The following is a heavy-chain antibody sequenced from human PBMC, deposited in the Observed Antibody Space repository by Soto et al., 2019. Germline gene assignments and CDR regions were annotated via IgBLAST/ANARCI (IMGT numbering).Heavy chain of an antibody. V-gene: IGHV1-46*01. CDR2: INPSGGST. CDR3: ARDSNSRLLWFGELYYYGMDV. Sequence: GASVKVSCKASGYTFTSYYMHWVRQAPGQGLEWMGIINPSGGSTSYAQKFQGRVTMTRDTSTSTVYMELSSLRSEDTAVYYCARDSNSRLLWFGELYYYGMDVWGQRTTVTVSS. D-gene: IGHD3-10*01. CDR1: GYTFTSYY. J-gene: IGHJ6*02.